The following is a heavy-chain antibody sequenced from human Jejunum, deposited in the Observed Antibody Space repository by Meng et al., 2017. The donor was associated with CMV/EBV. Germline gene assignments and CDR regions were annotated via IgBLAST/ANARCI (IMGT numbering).Heavy chain of an antibody. D-gene: IGHD2-8*01. CDR3: ARSGTSSRRFFDY. CDR1: GYSFTSYW. V-gene: IGHV5-51*01. J-gene: IGHJ4*02. Sequence: KGSGYSFTSYWNGWVRQIPGEGLEWMGTIYLGDFDIRYSPSFQGQVTISADKSTSTAYLQWSSLKASDTAIYYCARSGTSSRRFFDYWGQGTLVTVSS. CDR2: IYLGDFDI.